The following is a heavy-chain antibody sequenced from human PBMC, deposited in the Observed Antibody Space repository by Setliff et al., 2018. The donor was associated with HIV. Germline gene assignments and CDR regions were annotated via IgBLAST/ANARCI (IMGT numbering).Heavy chain of an antibody. V-gene: IGHV3-21*01. CDR2: ISSSGTYT. CDR1: GFTFSTYS. D-gene: IGHD3-9*01. CDR3: VRDHRDVPNYHIFTDYRDY. J-gene: IGHJ4*02. Sequence: GSLRLSCAASGFTFSTYSMNWVRQAPGKGLEWVACISSSGTYTDYADSVKGRFTISRDNAKNSLYLQMNSMRAEDTAVYYCVRDHRDVPNYHIFTDYRDYWGQGTLVTVSS.